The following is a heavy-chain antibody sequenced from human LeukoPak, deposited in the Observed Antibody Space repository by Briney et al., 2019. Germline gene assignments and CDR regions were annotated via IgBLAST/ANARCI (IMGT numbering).Heavy chain of an antibody. V-gene: IGHV3-7*01. CDR1: GFTFXKYW. CDR2: IKQDGSET. D-gene: IGHD1-26*01. Sequence: GXLRLAXXXSGFTFXKYWMSWVRQARGKGVEWVANIKQDGSETSYVDSVKRPFTISRDNAKNSLYLQMNSLRAEDTAVYYCARYGGSYYFDNWGQGTLVTVSS. CDR3: ARYGGSYYFDN. J-gene: IGHJ4*02.